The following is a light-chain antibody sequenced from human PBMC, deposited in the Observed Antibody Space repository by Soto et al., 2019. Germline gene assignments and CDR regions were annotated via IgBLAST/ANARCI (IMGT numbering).Light chain of an antibody. CDR3: QQYISSWT. J-gene: IGKJ1*01. V-gene: IGKV1-5*03. Sequence: DIQMTQSPSTLSASVGDRVTITCRASQSISSWLAWYQQKPGKAPKLLIYKASSLESGVPSRFSDSGSGTEFTLTISSLQPDDFATYYCQQYISSWTFGQGTKVEIK. CDR1: QSISSW. CDR2: KAS.